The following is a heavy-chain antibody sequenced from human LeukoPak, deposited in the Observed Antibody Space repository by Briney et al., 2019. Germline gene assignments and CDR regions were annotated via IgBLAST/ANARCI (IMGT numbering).Heavy chain of an antibody. CDR1: GFTFSSYW. CDR2: IKQDGSEK. D-gene: IGHD2-15*01. J-gene: IGHJ3*02. Sequence: PGGSLRLSCAASGFTFSSYWMSWVRQAPGKGLEWVANIKQDGSEKYYVDSVKGRFAISRDNAKNSLYLQMNSLRAEDTAVYYCASSHPYCSGGSCYVDALDIWGRGTMVTVSS. V-gene: IGHV3-7*01. CDR3: ASSHPYCSGGSCYVDALDI.